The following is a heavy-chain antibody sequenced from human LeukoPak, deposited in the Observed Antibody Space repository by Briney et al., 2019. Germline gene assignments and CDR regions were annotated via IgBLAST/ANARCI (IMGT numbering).Heavy chain of an antibody. D-gene: IGHD6-19*01. CDR3: ARNTRVAGGFDY. J-gene: IGHJ4*02. CDR2: ISSSSSYI. CDR1: GFTFSSYS. V-gene: IGHV3-21*01. Sequence: GGSLRLSCAASGFTFSSYSMNWVRQAPGKGLEWVSSISSSSSYIYYADSVKGRFTISRDNAKNSLYLQMNSLRAEDTAVYYCARNTRVAGGFDYWGQGTLVTVSS.